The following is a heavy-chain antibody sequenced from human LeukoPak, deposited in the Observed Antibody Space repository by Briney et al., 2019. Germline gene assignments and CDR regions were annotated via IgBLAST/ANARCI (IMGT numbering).Heavy chain of an antibody. CDR1: GYTFSGYY. CDR2: INPNSGGT. CDR3: ARDLTTPVDY. D-gene: IGHD4-11*01. J-gene: IGHJ4*02. V-gene: IGHV1-2*02. Sequence: VASVKVSCKDSGYTFSGYYMHWVRQAPGQGLEWMGWINPNSGGTNYAQKFQGRVTMTRDTSISTAYMELSRLRSDATAVYYCARDLTTPVDYWGQGTLVTVSS.